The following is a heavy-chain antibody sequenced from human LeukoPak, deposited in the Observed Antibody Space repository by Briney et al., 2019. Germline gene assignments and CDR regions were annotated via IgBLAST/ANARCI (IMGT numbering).Heavy chain of an antibody. CDR2: ISGGGTTI. Sequence: GGSLRLSCAASGFTFSSFEMNWVRQTPGKGLEWVSFISGGGTTIYYADSVKGRFTISRDNAKKSLYLQMSSLRAEDTAVYYCASLDAGSGSWLMGENWSDPWGQGALVTVSS. CDR1: GFTFSSFE. V-gene: IGHV3-48*03. CDR3: ASLDAGSGSWLMGENWSDP. J-gene: IGHJ5*02. D-gene: IGHD3-10*01.